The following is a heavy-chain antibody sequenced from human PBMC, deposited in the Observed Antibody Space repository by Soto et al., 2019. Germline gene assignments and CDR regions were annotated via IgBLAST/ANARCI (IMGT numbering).Heavy chain of an antibody. CDR3: AKRAYGDPFDP. CDR1: GGSISSSGFW. V-gene: IGHV4-39*02. J-gene: IGHJ5*02. D-gene: IGHD4-17*01. Sequence: HLQLQESGPGLVKPSETLSLTCAVSGGSISSSGFWWSWIRQPPGKGLEWIATIYDTGNTYYNPSLKSRVTISADTSKNHSSLKLNSVTAADTAVYYCAKRAYGDPFDPWGQGALVTVSS. CDR2: IYDTGNT.